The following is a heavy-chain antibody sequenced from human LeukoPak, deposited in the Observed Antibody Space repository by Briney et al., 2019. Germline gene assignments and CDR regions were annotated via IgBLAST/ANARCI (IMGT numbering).Heavy chain of an antibody. Sequence: GSLRLSCAASGFTFSSYELYWVRQPPGKGLEWIGSIYYSGTTYYNPSLKSRVTISVDMSKNQFSLKLSSVTAADTAVYYCARREYSSGWGHGYWGQGTLVTVSS. J-gene: IGHJ4*02. CDR1: GFTFSSYE. D-gene: IGHD6-19*01. CDR2: IYYSGTT. CDR3: ARREYSSGWGHGY. V-gene: IGHV4-39*01.